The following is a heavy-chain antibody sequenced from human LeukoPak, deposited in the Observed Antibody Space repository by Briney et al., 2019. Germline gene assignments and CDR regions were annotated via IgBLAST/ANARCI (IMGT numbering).Heavy chain of an antibody. J-gene: IGHJ4*02. CDR2: ISYDGSNK. CDR1: GFTFSSYG. CDR3: ARVGSGWSLYYFDY. V-gene: IGHV3-30*03. D-gene: IGHD6-19*01. Sequence: GGSLRLSCAASGFTFSSYGMHWVRQAPGKGLEWVAVISYDGSNKYYADSVKGRFTISRDNAKNSLYLQMNSLRAEDTAVYYCARVGSGWSLYYFDYWGQGTLVTVSS.